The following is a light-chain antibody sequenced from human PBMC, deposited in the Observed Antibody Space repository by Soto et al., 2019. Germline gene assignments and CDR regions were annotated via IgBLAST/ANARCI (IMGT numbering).Light chain of an antibody. J-gene: IGKJ4*01. CDR2: RTS. CDR3: QQYNNWPRAT. V-gene: IGKV3-15*01. CDR1: QSVSGN. Sequence: RVMTPSPATLSVSPGERATLPCRASQSVSGNLAWYQQKPGQAPRLLMFRTSSRATGFPARFSGSGSGTEFNLTISSLQSEDFGVYYCQQYNNWPRATFGGGTKVAIK.